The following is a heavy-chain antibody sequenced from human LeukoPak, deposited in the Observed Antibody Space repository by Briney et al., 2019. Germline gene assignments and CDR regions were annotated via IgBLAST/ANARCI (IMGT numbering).Heavy chain of an antibody. Sequence: PSETLSLTCTVSGASISSSTYYWGWIRQPPGKGLEWIGSIYYSGITYYNPSLKSRVTISVGTSKNQFSLNLSSVTAADTAVYYCARDGGDYRWFDPWGQGILVTVSS. CDR2: IYYSGIT. J-gene: IGHJ5*02. D-gene: IGHD4-17*01. CDR3: ARDGGDYRWFDP. CDR1: GASISSSTYY. V-gene: IGHV4-39*07.